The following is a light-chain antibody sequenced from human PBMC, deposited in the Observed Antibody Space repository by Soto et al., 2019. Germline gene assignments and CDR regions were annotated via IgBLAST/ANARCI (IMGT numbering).Light chain of an antibody. Sequence: QSVLTQPPSASGTPGQRVTISCSGSSSNIGSNYVYWYQQLPGTAPKLLIYRNNQRPSGVPDRFSGSKSGPSASLAISGLRSEDEADYYGAAWDDSLSGPHVVFGGGTQLTVL. CDR2: RNN. J-gene: IGLJ2*01. CDR1: SSNIGSNY. V-gene: IGLV1-47*01. CDR3: AAWDDSLSGPHVV.